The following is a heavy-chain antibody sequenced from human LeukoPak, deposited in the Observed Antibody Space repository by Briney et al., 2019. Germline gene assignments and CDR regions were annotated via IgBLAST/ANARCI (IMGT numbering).Heavy chain of an antibody. CDR2: IYYSGST. V-gene: IGHV4-39*01. J-gene: IGHJ4*02. Sequence: PSETLSLTCTVSGGSISSSSYYWGWIRQPPGKGLEWIGSIYYSGSTYYNPSLKSRVTISVDTSKNQFSLKLSSVTAADTAVYYCASLPSLLWFGELLSSYFDYWGQGTLVTVSS. D-gene: IGHD3-10*01. CDR3: ASLPSLLWFGELLSSYFDY. CDR1: GGSISSSSYY.